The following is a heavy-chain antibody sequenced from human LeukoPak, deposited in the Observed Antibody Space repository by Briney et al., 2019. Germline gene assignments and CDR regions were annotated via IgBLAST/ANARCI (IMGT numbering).Heavy chain of an antibody. CDR3: ATGYTSGTRIDY. CDR1: GFPFSSYW. CDR2: IKQDGSKK. V-gene: IGHV3-7*01. Sequence: PGGSLRLSCVASGFPFSSYWMTWVRQAPGKGLEWVANIKQDGSKKSYVDSVKGRFTISRDNAKNSLYLQMNSLRAEDTAVYYCATGYTSGTRIDYWGQGTLVSVSS. J-gene: IGHJ4*02. D-gene: IGHD6-19*01.